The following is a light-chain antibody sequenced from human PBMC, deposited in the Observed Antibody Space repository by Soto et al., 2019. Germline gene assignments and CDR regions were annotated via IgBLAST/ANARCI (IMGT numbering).Light chain of an antibody. J-gene: IGLJ1*01. CDR3: LSYEASNIFV. V-gene: IGLV2-8*01. CDR2: EVT. CDR1: SSDVGSYNY. Sequence: QSVLTQPPSASGSPGQSVTISCTGTSSDVGSYNYVSWYQQHPGKAPKLIIYEVTKRPSGVPDRFSGSKSGNTASLSVSVLQVEDEADYYCLSYEASNIFVFGTGTKVTV.